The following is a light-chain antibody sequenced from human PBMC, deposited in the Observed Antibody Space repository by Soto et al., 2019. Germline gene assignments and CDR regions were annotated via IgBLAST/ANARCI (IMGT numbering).Light chain of an antibody. Sequence: DIQMTQSPSAVSASVGDRVTITCRASQSISSWLAWYQQKPGKAPKLLIYDASSLESGVPSRFSGSGSGTDFTLTIIRLEPEDFAVYYCQQYGSSRTFGQGTKVDI. CDR2: DAS. V-gene: IGKV1-5*01. J-gene: IGKJ1*01. CDR3: QQYGSSRT. CDR1: QSISSW.